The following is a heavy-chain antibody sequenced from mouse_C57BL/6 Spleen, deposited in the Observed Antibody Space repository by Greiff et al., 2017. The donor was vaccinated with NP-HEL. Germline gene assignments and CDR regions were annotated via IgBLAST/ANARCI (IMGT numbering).Heavy chain of an antibody. CDR2: ILPGSGST. D-gene: IGHD1-1*01. CDR3: ARAGITTVVERFDV. CDR1: GYTFTGYW. Sequence: VNVVESGAELMKPGASVKLSCKATGYTFTGYWIEWVKQRPGHGLEWIGEILPGSGSTNYNEKFKGKATFTADTSSNTAYMQLSSLTTEDSAIYYCARAGITTVVERFDVWGTGTTVTVSS. V-gene: IGHV1-9*01. J-gene: IGHJ1*03.